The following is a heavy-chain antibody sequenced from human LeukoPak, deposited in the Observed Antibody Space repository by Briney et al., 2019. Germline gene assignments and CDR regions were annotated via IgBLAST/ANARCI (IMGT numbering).Heavy chain of an antibody. D-gene: IGHD2-2*02. CDR2: ISAYNGNT. V-gene: IGHV1-18*01. J-gene: IGHJ4*02. CDR1: GYTFTSYG. Sequence: ASVKVSCKASGYTFTSYGISWVRQAPGQGLEWMGWISAYNGNTNYAQKLQGRVTITADESTSTAYMELSSLRSEDTAVYYCARDGPQYTDQAEGDYFDYWGQGTLVTVSS. CDR3: ARDGPQYTDQAEGDYFDY.